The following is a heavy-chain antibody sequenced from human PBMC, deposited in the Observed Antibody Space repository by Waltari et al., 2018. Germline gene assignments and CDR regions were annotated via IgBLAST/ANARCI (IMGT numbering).Heavy chain of an antibody. V-gene: IGHV3-30*18. CDR1: GFPFRRFA. CDR3: AKDVEGELYYFDN. CDR2: VGFDGRNK. J-gene: IGHJ4*02. Sequence: VQLVESGGGVVWPGRSLRLSCEASGFPFRRFAMHWVRRSPGKGLDWVAVVGFDGRNKFYAESVKGRFTISRDNSKNTLYLQMESLRAEDTAIYYCAKDVEGELYYFDNWGQGTLVTVSS. D-gene: IGHD3-16*01.